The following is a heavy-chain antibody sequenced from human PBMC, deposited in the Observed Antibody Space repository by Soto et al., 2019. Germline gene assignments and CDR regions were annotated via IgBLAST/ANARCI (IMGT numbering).Heavy chain of an antibody. CDR1: GYTFTNYW. V-gene: IGHV5-51*01. D-gene: IGHD3-22*01. Sequence: GESLKISCKGSGYTFTNYWIGWVRQMPGKGLEWMGIIYAGDSDTIYSPSFQGQVTITADKSITTAFLQWGSLKASDTAMYYCARHRGKLYSASSGRGQFDSWGQGTLVTVSS. CDR2: IYAGDSDT. CDR3: ARHRGKLYSASSGRGQFDS. J-gene: IGHJ4*02.